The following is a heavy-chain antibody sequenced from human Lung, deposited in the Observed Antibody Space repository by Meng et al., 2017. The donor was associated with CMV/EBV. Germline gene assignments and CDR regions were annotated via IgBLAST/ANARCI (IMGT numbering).Heavy chain of an antibody. V-gene: IGHV3-74*01. CDR1: GFTFSSYW. CDR3: ARDRIRFDP. Sequence: ESXKISCAASGFTFSSYWMHWVRQAPGKGLVWVSRINSDGSSTSYADSVKGRFTISRDNAKNTLYLQMNSLRAEDTAVYYCARDRIRFDPWGQGTLGTVSS. CDR2: INSDGSST. J-gene: IGHJ5*02.